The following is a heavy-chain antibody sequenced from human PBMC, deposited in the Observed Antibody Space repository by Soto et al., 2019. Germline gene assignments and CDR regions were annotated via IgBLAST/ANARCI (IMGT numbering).Heavy chain of an antibody. CDR3: MRQLGVDADNWFHP. CDR2: IYPGDSDT. D-gene: IGHD2-8*01. CDR1: GYTFTSYW. Sequence: GESLKISCVASGYTFTSYWIGWVRQMPGKGLECMGIIYPGDSDTRYSPSFRGQVTISADKSISTAYLQWSSLKASDTAMYYCMRQLGVDADNWFHPWGQGTLVTVPS. V-gene: IGHV5-51*01. J-gene: IGHJ5*02.